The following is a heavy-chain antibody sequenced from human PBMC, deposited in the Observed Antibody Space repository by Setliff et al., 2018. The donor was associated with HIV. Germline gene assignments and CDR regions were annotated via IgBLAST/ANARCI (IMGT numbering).Heavy chain of an antibody. D-gene: IGHD3-10*01. CDR3: ARRIDDSGSFPDKNWFDT. J-gene: IGHJ5*02. CDR1: GGSFSNYC. Sequence: SETLSLTCTVSGGSFSNYCWNWIRQSPGKGLEWIGYIFTSGSTHYNPSLQSRVTMSIDTSKNQFSLRLTSVTAADTAVYYCARRIDDSGSFPDKNWFDTWGQGSLVTVSS. V-gene: IGHV4-4*09. CDR2: IFTSGST.